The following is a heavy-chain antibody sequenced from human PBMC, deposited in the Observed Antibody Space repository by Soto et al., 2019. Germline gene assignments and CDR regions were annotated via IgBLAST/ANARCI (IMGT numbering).Heavy chain of an antibody. V-gene: IGHV1-46*03. D-gene: IGHD2-15*01. CDR2: SNPSAGNA. CDR1: GYTLTLYY. Sequence: VHLVQSGAEVNNPGASVKVSCKASGYTLTLYYMHWVRQAPGRGLEWMGISNPSAGNAGYAQKFKGRVTMTRDTSTSTVYMELSSLRSEDTAMYSGATYWRGGSCPPGPWNWVQGRMVTVS. J-gene: IGHJ3*01. CDR3: ATYWRGGSCPPGPWN.